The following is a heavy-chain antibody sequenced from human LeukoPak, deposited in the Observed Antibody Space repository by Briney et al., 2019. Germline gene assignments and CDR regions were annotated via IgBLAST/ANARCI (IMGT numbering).Heavy chain of an antibody. Sequence: GGSLRLSCAAAGFIFSSYSMHWVRQAPGKGLEWVAVISYDGSKKYYPESVRGRFTISRDNSKNTLFLQMNSLRAEDTAVYYCAKDFGYDSGTYLEQWGQGTLVTVSS. CDR3: AKDFGYDSGTYLEQ. J-gene: IGHJ4*02. D-gene: IGHD3-10*01. CDR2: ISYDGSKK. CDR1: GFIFSSYS. V-gene: IGHV3-30*18.